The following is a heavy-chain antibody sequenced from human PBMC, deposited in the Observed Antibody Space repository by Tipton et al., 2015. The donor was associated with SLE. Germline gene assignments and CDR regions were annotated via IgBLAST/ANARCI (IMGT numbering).Heavy chain of an antibody. CDR3: ARAGSEGVVRFLEWSRGYYYYYMDV. Sequence: TLSLTCTVSGGSISSYYWSWIRQPAGKGLEWIGRIYTSGSTNYNPSLKSRVTMSVDTSKNPFSLKLSSVTAADTAVYYCARAGSEGVVRFLEWSRGYYYYYMDVWGKGTTVTVSS. D-gene: IGHD3-3*01. J-gene: IGHJ6*03. CDR1: GGSISSYY. V-gene: IGHV4-4*07. CDR2: IYTSGST.